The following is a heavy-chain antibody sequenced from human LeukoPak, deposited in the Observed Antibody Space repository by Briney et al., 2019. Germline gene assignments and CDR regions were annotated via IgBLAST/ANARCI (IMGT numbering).Heavy chain of an antibody. J-gene: IGHJ5*02. V-gene: IGHV4-34*01. D-gene: IGHD1-7*01. Sequence: SETVSLTCAVYGGSFSGYYWSWIRQPPGKGLEWIGEINHSGSTNYNPSLKSRVTISVDTSKNQFSLKLISVTAADTAVYYCARGRGELELLPWRQGTLVTVSS. CDR2: INHSGST. CDR3: ARGRGELELLP. CDR1: GGSFSGYY.